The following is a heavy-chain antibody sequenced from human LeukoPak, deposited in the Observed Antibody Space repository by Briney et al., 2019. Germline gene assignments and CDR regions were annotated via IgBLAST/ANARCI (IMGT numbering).Heavy chain of an antibody. Sequence: KPGGSLRLSCAASGFTFSSYSMNWVRQAPGKGLDWVSSISSSSSYVYYADSVKGRFTISRDNAKNSLYLQMNSLRAEDTAVYYCARDRYSSSDFDYWGQGTLVTVPS. CDR2: ISSSSSYV. V-gene: IGHV3-21*01. CDR1: GFTFSSYS. D-gene: IGHD6-6*01. CDR3: ARDRYSSSDFDY. J-gene: IGHJ4*02.